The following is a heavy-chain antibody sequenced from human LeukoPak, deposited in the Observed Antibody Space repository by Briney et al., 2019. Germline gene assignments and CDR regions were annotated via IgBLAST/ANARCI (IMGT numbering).Heavy chain of an antibody. Sequence: PGGSLRLSCAASGFTFSSYSMNWVRQAPGKGLEWVSYISSSSSTIYYADSVKGRFTISRDNAKNSLYLQMNSLRAEDTAVYYCASGPESKYDYVWGSYRPKRFDPWGQGTLVTVSS. D-gene: IGHD3-16*02. CDR3: ASGPESKYDYVWGSYRPKRFDP. J-gene: IGHJ5*02. CDR2: ISSSSSTI. V-gene: IGHV3-48*04. CDR1: GFTFSSYS.